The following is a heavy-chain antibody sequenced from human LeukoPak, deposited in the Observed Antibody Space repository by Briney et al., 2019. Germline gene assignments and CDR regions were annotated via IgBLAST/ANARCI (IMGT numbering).Heavy chain of an antibody. J-gene: IGHJ5*02. CDR2: NYYSGST. CDR1: GGSISSSSYY. V-gene: IGHV4-39*01. Sequence: PSETLSLTCTVSGGSISSSSYYWGWIRQPPGKGLEWIGSNYYSGSTYYNPSLKSRVTISVDTSKNQFSLKLSSVTAADTAVYYCARQRLTYYDILTGYPRGGFDPWGQGTLVTVSS. CDR3: ARQRLTYYDILTGYPRGGFDP. D-gene: IGHD3-9*01.